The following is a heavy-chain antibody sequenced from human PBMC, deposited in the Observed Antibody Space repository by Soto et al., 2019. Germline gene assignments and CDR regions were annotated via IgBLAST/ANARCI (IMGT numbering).Heavy chain of an antibody. CDR2: IWYDGSNK. CDR3: ARDIRYFVLYYYYYYGMDV. D-gene: IGHD3-9*01. CDR1: GFTFSSYG. J-gene: IGHJ6*02. V-gene: IGHV3-33*01. Sequence: GGSLRLSCAASGFTFSSYGMHWVCQAPGKGLEWVAVIWYDGSNKYYADSVKGRFTISRDNSKNTLYLQMNSLRAEDTAVYYCARDIRYFVLYYYYYYGMDVWGQGTTVTVSS.